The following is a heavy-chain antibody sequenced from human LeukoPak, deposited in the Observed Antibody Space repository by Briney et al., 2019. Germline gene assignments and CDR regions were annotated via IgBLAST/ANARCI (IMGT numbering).Heavy chain of an antibody. CDR3: AISPLYYDILTGYYKASPLDY. J-gene: IGHJ4*02. Sequence: ASVKVSCKASGYTFTSYAMNWVRQAPGQGLEWMGWINTNTGNPTYAQGFTGWFVFSLDTSVSTAYLQISSLKAEDTAVYYCAISPLYYDILTGYYKASPLDYWGQGTLVTVSS. CDR1: GYTFTSYA. D-gene: IGHD3-9*01. CDR2: INTNTGNP. V-gene: IGHV7-4-1*02.